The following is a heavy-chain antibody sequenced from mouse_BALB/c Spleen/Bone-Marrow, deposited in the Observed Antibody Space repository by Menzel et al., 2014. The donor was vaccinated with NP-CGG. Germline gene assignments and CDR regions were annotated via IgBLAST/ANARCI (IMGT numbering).Heavy chain of an antibody. CDR3: ARPGYYGYQDV. D-gene: IGHD1-2*01. V-gene: IGHV4-1*02. CDR2: INPDSSTI. CDR1: GFDFSGYW. Sequence: VQLQQSGGGLVQPGGSLKLSCAASGFDFSGYWMTWVRQAPGKGLEWIGEINPDSSTINYTPSLKDKFITSRDNAKNALYLQMSKVRSEDTALYYCARPGYYGYQDVWGAGTTVTVSS. J-gene: IGHJ1*01.